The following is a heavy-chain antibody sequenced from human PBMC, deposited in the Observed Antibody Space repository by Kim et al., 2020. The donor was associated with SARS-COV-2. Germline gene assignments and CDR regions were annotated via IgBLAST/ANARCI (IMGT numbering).Heavy chain of an antibody. J-gene: IGHJ3*02. D-gene: IGHD3-16*01. CDR2: SRWYN. Sequence: SRWYNDYAVSVQSRITINANTSKNQFSLQLSSVTPEDTAVYYCTSGWAFDIWGQGTVVTVSS. CDR3: TSGWAFDI. V-gene: IGHV6-1*01.